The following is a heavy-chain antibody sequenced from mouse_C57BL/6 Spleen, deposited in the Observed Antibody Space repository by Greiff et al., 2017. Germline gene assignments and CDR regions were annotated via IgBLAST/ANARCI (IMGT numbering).Heavy chain of an antibody. V-gene: IGHV14-1*01. Sequence: VQLQQSGAELVRPGASVKLSCTASGFNIKDYYMHWVKQRPEQGLEWIGRIEPEDGDTEYAPKFQGKATMTADTSTNTAYLQLSSLTSEDTAVYYCTTAGTWSGFAYWGQGTLVTVSA. CDR1: GFNIKDYY. CDR3: TTAGTWSGFAY. J-gene: IGHJ3*01. D-gene: IGHD4-1*01. CDR2: IEPEDGDT.